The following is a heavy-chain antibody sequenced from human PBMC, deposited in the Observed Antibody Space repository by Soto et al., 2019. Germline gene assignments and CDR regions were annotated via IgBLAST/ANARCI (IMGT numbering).Heavy chain of an antibody. D-gene: IGHD3-22*01. CDR3: ARHSEAYDSSGYYYTPHSHFDY. CDR1: GYSFTSYW. J-gene: IGHJ4*02. Sequence: PGEALKISCKGSGYSFTSYWIGWVRQMPGKGLEWMGIIYPGDSDTRYSPSFQGQVTISADKSISTAYLQWSSLKASDTAMYYCARHSEAYDSSGYYYTPHSHFDYWGQGTRVTV. CDR2: IYPGDSDT. V-gene: IGHV5-51*01.